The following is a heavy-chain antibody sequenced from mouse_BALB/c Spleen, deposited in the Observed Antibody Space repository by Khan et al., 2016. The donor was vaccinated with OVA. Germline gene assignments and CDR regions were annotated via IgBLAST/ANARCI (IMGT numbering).Heavy chain of an antibody. J-gene: IGHJ2*01. Sequence: QVHVKQSGAELVKAGASVKMSCKASGYTFTSYWMHWVKQRLGQGLEWFAETNPTNGRTSYNEKFKSKATLTVDKSSSTASMILRGPTCEASAVYYCARSKKIVATYCDYWGQGTTLTVSS. V-gene: IGHV1S81*02. CDR2: TNPTNGRT. CDR1: GYTFTSYW. D-gene: IGHD1-1*01. CDR3: ARSKKIVATYCDY.